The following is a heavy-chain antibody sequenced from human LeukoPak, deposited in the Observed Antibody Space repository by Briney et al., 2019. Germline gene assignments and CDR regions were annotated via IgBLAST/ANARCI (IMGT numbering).Heavy chain of an antibody. J-gene: IGHJ6*02. CDR2: ISAYNGNT. CDR1: GYTFTSYV. Sequence: ASVKVSCKASGYTFTSYVISCVRQAPGQGLEWMGWISAYNGNTNYAQKLQGRVTMTTDTSTSTAYMELRSLRSDDTAVYYCARDPGYSSSWYILKPSYGMDVWGQGTTVTVSS. D-gene: IGHD6-13*01. CDR3: ARDPGYSSSWYILKPSYGMDV. V-gene: IGHV1-18*01.